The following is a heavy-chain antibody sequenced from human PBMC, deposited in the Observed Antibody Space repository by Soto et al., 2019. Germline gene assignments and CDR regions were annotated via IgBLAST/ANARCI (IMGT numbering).Heavy chain of an antibody. Sequence: EMQLVESGGGWIQPGESLRLSCAASGFSVSSNFMNWVRQAPGKGLEWVSVIHSDVTTYFADSVKGRFIISRDNSKNMLYLQMNSLRAEDTAIYYCARELSGSWYNWFDPWGQGTLVTVSS. V-gene: IGHV3-53*01. CDR2: IHSDVTT. D-gene: IGHD6-13*01. J-gene: IGHJ5*02. CDR3: ARELSGSWYNWFDP. CDR1: GFSVSSNF.